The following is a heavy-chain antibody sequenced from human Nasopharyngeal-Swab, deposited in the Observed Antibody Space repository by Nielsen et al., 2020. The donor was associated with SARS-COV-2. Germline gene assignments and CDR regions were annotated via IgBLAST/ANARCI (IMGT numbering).Heavy chain of an antibody. D-gene: IGHD2-8*02. CDR3: AKSTGAWLQFLDV. J-gene: IGHJ6*02. CDR1: GFTFDDYA. Sequence: GRSLRLSCAASGFTFDDYAMHWVRQAPGKGLEWVSGISWNSGSIGYADSVKGRFTISRDNAKNSLYLQMNSLRAEDTALYYCAKSTGAWLQFLDVWGQGTTVTVSS. CDR2: ISWNSGSI. V-gene: IGHV3-9*01.